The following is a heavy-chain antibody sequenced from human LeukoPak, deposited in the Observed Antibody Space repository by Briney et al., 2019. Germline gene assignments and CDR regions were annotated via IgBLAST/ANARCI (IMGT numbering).Heavy chain of an antibody. CDR2: IYSSGST. Sequence: SETLSLTCTVSGASIDSGDYCWNWIRQSPGQGLEWIGYIYSSGSTYYNPSLKSRVTISVDTSKNQFSLKLSSVTAADTAVYYCARVITIFGVPRQDGMDVWGQGTTVTVSS. CDR3: ARVITIFGVPRQDGMDV. CDR1: GASIDSGDYC. J-gene: IGHJ6*02. V-gene: IGHV4-30-4*01. D-gene: IGHD3-3*01.